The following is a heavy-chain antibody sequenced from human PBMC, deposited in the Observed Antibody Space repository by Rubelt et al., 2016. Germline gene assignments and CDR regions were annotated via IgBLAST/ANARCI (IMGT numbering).Heavy chain of an antibody. Sequence: EVQLVESGGGLVKPGGSLRLSCAASGFTFSSYSMNWVRQAPGKGLEWVSSISSSSSYIYYADSVKGRFTISRDNAKNSLYLRMDSLRADDTAVYYCARDAGELHACDIRGQGTMVTVSS. V-gene: IGHV3-21*01. CDR3: ARDAGELHACDI. CDR2: ISSSSSYI. D-gene: IGHD1-26*01. J-gene: IGHJ3*02. CDR1: GFTFSSYS.